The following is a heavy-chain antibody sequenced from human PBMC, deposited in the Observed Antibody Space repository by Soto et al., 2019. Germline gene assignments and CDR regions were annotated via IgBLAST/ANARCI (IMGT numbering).Heavy chain of an antibody. CDR1: GGTFSSYT. CDR3: ARGLPRNADY. J-gene: IGHJ4*02. Sequence: SSKASGGTFSSYTSSWVRQAPGQGLEWMGRIIPILGIANYAQKFQGRVTITADKSTSTAYMELSSLRSEDTAVYYCARGLPRNADYWGQGTLVTVSS. CDR2: IIPILGIA. V-gene: IGHV1-69*02.